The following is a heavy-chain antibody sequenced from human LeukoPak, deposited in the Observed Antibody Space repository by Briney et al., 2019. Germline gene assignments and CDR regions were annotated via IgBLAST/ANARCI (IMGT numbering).Heavy chain of an antibody. CDR3: SRGEDASKVGNY. V-gene: IGHV4-34*01. Sequence: SETLSLTCAVYGGSLSGYYLTWIRRPPGKGLEWIGEIHPSGSTNYNPSFGSRLSISADMSKNQFFLKLNSVTAADTAVYYCSRGEDASKVGNYWGQGTLVTVSS. J-gene: IGHJ4*02. CDR2: IHPSGST. CDR1: GGSLSGYY. D-gene: IGHD7-27*01.